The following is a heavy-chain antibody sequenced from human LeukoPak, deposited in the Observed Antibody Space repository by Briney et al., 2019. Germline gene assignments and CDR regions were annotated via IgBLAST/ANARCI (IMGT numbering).Heavy chain of an antibody. D-gene: IGHD4/OR15-4a*01. Sequence: PGGSLTLSCAASGFAFSSYSMNWVRQAPGKGLEWVSSIRSSSTYIYYADSVKGRFTISRDNAKSSLYLQMNSLRAEDTAVYYCAREGHGLTLDYGMDVWGQGTTVTVSS. CDR2: IRSSSTYI. CDR1: GFAFSSYS. CDR3: AREGHGLTLDYGMDV. J-gene: IGHJ6*02. V-gene: IGHV3-21*01.